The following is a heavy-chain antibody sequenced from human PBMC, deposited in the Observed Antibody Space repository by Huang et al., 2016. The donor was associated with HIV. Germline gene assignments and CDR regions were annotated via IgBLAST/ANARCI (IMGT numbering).Heavy chain of an antibody. CDR2: ISYEGNNK. Sequence: QVHLVESGGGVVQPGRSLRLSCAASGFSFKRYNMHWVRQATSKGVEWVAGISYEGNNKYYPDSLRGRFAISRDNSKTALYLEMNSLRADDTAVYFCAKDRSGGSYYFDSWGRGTLVTVSS. D-gene: IGHD1-26*01. J-gene: IGHJ4*02. CDR1: GFSFKRYN. V-gene: IGHV3-30*18. CDR3: AKDRSGGSYYFDS.